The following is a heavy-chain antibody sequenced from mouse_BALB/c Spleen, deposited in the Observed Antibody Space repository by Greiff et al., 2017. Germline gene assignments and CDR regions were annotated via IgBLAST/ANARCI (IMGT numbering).Heavy chain of an antibody. CDR3: ARDYRYDQSYYYAMDY. Sequence: VQLQQSGPELVKPGASVKMSCKASGYTFTSYVMHWVKQKPGQGLEWIGYINPYNDGTKYNEKFKGKATLTSDKSSSTAYMELSSLTSEDSAVYYCARDYRYDQSYYYAMDYWGQGTSVTVSS. CDR1: GYTFTSYV. D-gene: IGHD2-14*01. CDR2: INPYNDGT. V-gene: IGHV1-14*01. J-gene: IGHJ4*01.